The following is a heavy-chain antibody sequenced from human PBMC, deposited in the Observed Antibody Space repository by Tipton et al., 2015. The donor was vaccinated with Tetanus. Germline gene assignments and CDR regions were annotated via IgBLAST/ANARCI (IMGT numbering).Heavy chain of an antibody. CDR1: GDTFIYLY. D-gene: IGHD6-6*01. CDR3: ATSHEALDL. CDR2: ITPFNGDT. J-gene: IGHJ3*01. Sequence: QSGAEVKMPGSSVKVSCKASGDTFIYLYLHWVRQAPGQALEWMGWITPFNGDTTYSHQFQHRVTFTRDSSRSTAYMGLSSLKSEDTAIYYCATSHEALDLWGQGTQVTVSS. V-gene: IGHV1-45*02.